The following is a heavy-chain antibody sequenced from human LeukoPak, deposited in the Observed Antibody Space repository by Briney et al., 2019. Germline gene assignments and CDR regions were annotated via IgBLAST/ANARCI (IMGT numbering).Heavy chain of an antibody. D-gene: IGHD4-17*01. Sequence: NPGGSLRLSCAASGFTFSSYSMNWVRQAPGKGLEWVSSISSSSSYIYYADSVKGRFTISRDNAKNSLYLQMNSLRAEDTAVYYCAREAEGYGEKGDYWGQGTLVTVSS. CDR3: AREAEGYGEKGDY. V-gene: IGHV3-21*01. J-gene: IGHJ4*02. CDR2: ISSSSSYI. CDR1: GFTFSSYS.